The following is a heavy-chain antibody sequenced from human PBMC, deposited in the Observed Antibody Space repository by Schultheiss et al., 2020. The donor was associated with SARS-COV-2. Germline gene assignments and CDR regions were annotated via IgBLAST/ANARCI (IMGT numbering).Heavy chain of an antibody. V-gene: IGHV4-4*07. Sequence: SETLSLTCTVSGGSISSYYWSWIRQPAGKGLEWIGRIYTSGSTNYNPSLKSRVTMSVDTSKNQFSLKLRSVTAADTAVYYCARVVGGPTFEAFFGMDVWGQGTTVTVSS. D-gene: IGHD1-26*01. CDR3: ARVVGGPTFEAFFGMDV. CDR1: GGSISSYY. J-gene: IGHJ6*02. CDR2: IYTSGST.